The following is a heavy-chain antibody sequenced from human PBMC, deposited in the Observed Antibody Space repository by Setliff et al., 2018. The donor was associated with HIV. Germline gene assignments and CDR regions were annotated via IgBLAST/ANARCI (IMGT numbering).Heavy chain of an antibody. Sequence: EASAKVSCKASGYTFSTYGISWVRQAPGQGLEWMGWISAYNGNTNYAQKLQGRVTVTTDTSTSTAYMELRSLRSDDTAVYYCARDRGVYCISSSCYSPVDAFDIWGQGTMVTVSS. CDR3: ARDRGVYCISSSCYSPVDAFDI. CDR1: GYTFSTYG. J-gene: IGHJ3*02. CDR2: ISAYNGNT. V-gene: IGHV1-18*01. D-gene: IGHD2-2*01.